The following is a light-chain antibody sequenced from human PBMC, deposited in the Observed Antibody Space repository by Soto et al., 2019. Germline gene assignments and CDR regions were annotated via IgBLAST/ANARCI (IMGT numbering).Light chain of an antibody. Sequence: EIVMTQSPSTLSVSPGERATLSGRASQSVSSNLAWYQQKPCQAPTLLIYGASTRATGTPARFSGSGSVTEFTLTISSLQSDDFAVSYCQPYNTWLTWTFGQGTKVEIK. CDR1: QSVSSN. V-gene: IGKV3-15*01. J-gene: IGKJ1*01. CDR3: QPYNTWLTWT. CDR2: GAS.